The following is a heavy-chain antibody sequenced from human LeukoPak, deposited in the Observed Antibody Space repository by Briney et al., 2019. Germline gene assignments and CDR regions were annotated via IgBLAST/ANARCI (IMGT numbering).Heavy chain of an antibody. CDR1: GFTFSSYS. CDR2: ITSSSSYI. J-gene: IGHJ4*02. CDR3: ARHVVAVGFDY. D-gene: IGHD3-22*01. Sequence: PGGSLRLSCAASGFTFSSYSMNWVRQAPGKGLEWVSTITSSSSYIYYADSVKGRFTISRDNAKNSLYLQMNSLRAEDTAVYYCARHVVAVGFDYWGQGTLVTASS. V-gene: IGHV3-21*01.